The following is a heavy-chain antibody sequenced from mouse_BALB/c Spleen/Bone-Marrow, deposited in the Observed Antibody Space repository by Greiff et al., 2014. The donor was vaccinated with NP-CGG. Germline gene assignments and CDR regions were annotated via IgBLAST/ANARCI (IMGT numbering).Heavy chain of an antibody. CDR2: ISSGGSNT. CDR1: GFTFSSYG. V-gene: IGHV5-6*02. J-gene: IGHJ4*01. CDR3: ARHQRYYAMDY. Sequence: EVKVEESGGDLVKPGGSLKLSCAASGFTFSSYGMSWGRQTPDKRLEWVATISSGGSNTYYPDSVKGRFTISRDNAKNTLYLQRSSLKSEDTAMYYCARHQRYYAMDYWGQGTSVTGSS.